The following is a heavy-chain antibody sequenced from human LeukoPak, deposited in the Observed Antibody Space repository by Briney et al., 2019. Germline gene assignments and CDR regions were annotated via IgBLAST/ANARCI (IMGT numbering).Heavy chain of an antibody. J-gene: IGHJ4*02. Sequence: SETLSLTCTVSGGSISSSRYFWGWIRQPPGKGLEWIGSIYYTGSTYYNPSLKSRVTISVDKSKNQFSLKLNSVTAADTAVYYCARKGYYYGRHFDCWGQGTLVTVSS. CDR3: ARKGYYYGRHFDC. V-gene: IGHV4-39*07. D-gene: IGHD5-18*01. CDR2: IYYTGST. CDR1: GGSISSSRYF.